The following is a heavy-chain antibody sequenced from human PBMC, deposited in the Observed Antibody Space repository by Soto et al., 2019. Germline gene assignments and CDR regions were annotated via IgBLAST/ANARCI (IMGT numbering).Heavy chain of an antibody. CDR3: ARDRGYSYGQFDY. J-gene: IGHJ4*02. CDR1: GGSISNYY. Sequence: QVQLQESGPRLVKPSETLSLTCTVSGGSISNYYWSWIRQPPGKGLEWIGYIYYSGSTNYNPSLKSRVTISVDTSMNQFALRRTSVTAADAAVYYCARDRGYSYGQFDYWGQGTLVIVSS. V-gene: IGHV4-59*01. CDR2: IYYSGST. D-gene: IGHD5-18*01.